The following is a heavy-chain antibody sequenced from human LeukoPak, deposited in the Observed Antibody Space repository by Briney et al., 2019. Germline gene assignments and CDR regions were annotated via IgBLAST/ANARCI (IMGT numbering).Heavy chain of an antibody. Sequence: PGGSLRLSCAASGFSFSSYSMNWVRQAPGKGLEWVSSISSSESYIFYADSVKGRFTISRDNAKNSLYLEMTSLRAEDTAVYYCASGSPAGDYWGQGTLVTVSS. CDR1: GFSFSSYS. D-gene: IGHD1-26*01. CDR2: ISSSESYI. J-gene: IGHJ4*02. CDR3: ASGSPAGDY. V-gene: IGHV3-21*01.